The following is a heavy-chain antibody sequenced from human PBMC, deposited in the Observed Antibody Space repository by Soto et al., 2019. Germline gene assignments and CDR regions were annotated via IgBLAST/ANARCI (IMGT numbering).Heavy chain of an antibody. Sequence: ASVKVSCKASGGTFSSYAISWVRQAPGQGLEWMGGIIPIFGTANYAQKFQGRVTITADESTSTAYMELSSLRSEDTAVYYCARGTHTYNWFDPWGQGTLVTVSS. CDR1: GGTFSSYA. CDR2: IIPIFGTA. J-gene: IGHJ5*02. V-gene: IGHV1-69*13. CDR3: ARGTHTYNWFDP.